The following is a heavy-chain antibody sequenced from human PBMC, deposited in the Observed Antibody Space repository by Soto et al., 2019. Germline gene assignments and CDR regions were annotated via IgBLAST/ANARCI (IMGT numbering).Heavy chain of an antibody. D-gene: IGHD5-18*01. V-gene: IGHV4-31*03. CDR3: ARAAKGSYGYTANYYYYGMDV. CDR1: GGSISSGGYY. J-gene: IGHJ6*02. Sequence: SETLSLTCTVSGGSISSGGYYWSWIRQHPGKGLEWIGYIYYSGSTYYNPSLKSRVTISVDTSKNQFSLKLSSVTAADTAVYYCARAAKGSYGYTANYYYYGMDVWGQGTTVTVSS. CDR2: IYYSGST.